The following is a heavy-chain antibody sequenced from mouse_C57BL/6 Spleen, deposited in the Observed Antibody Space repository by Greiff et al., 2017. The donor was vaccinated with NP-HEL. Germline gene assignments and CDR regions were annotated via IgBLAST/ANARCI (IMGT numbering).Heavy chain of an antibody. CDR3: AREGGGSNSGFAY. CDR1: GYAFSSSW. D-gene: IGHD2-5*01. J-gene: IGHJ3*01. Sequence: QVQLQQSGPELVKPGASVKISCKASGYAFSSSWMNWVKQRPGKGLEWIGRIYPGDGDTNYNGKFKGKATLTADKSSSTAYMQLSSLTSEDSAVYFCAREGGGSNSGFAYWGQGTLVTVSA. CDR2: IYPGDGDT. V-gene: IGHV1-82*01.